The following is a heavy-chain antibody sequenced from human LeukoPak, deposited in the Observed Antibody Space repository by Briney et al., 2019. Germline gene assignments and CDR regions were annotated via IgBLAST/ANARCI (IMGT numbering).Heavy chain of an antibody. Sequence: PSVTLSLTCAVYGGSLNDYLWSWIRQPPGQGLEWIGEVGHSGTTNYNPSLKSRVTISVDTSKNQFSLKLTSVTAADTAVYYCARELISSRAAFDTWGQGTVVTVSS. CDR3: ARELISSRAAFDT. D-gene: IGHD3-10*01. J-gene: IGHJ3*02. CDR1: GGSLNDYL. CDR2: VGHSGTT. V-gene: IGHV4-34*01.